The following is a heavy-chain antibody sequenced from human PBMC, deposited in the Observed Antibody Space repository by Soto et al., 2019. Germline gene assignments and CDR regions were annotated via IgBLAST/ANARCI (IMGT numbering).Heavy chain of an antibody. J-gene: IGHJ4*02. Sequence: GGSLRLSCAASGFTFSDYALPWVRQAPGKGLEWVSGISGSSSITQYADSVKGRFTISRDNAKNTLYLQMNSLRGDDTAVYYCARDPKYWPAAGIIWGQGTLVTVSS. CDR2: ISGSSSIT. CDR1: GFTFSDYA. V-gene: IGHV3-23*01. D-gene: IGHD6-13*01. CDR3: ARDPKYWPAAGII.